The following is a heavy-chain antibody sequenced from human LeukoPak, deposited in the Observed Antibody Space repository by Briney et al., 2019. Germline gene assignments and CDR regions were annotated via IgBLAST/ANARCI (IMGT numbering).Heavy chain of an antibody. CDR2: ISYDGSNK. D-gene: IGHD3-10*01. J-gene: IGHJ4*02. CDR1: GFTFSSYA. CDR3: ARDGGSGSYSPTDY. V-gene: IGHV3-30-3*01. Sequence: PGGSLRLSCAASGFTFSSYAMHWVRQAPGKGLEWVAVISYDGSNKYYAESVKGRFTISRDNSKNTLYLQMNSLRAEDTAVYYCARDGGSGSYSPTDYWGQGTLVTVSS.